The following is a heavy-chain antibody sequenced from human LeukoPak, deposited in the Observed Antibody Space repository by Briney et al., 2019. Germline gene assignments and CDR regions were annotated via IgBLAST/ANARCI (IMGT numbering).Heavy chain of an antibody. J-gene: IGHJ4*02. CDR2: IRAKTYGGTT. V-gene: IGHV3-49*03. CDR1: GFTFGDYA. D-gene: IGHD4-23*01. Sequence: GGSLRLSCTASGFTFGDYAMSWFRQAPGKGLEWVGFIRAKTYGGTTQYAASVKDRFTISRDDSKSIAHLQMNSLKTEDTAVYYCARADHGGNAGRLWGQGTLVTVSS. CDR3: ARADHGGNAGRL.